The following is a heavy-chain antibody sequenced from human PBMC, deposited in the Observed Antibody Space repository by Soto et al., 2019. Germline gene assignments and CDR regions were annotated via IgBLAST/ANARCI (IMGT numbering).Heavy chain of an antibody. CDR1: GYTFTSYG. J-gene: IGHJ4*02. V-gene: IGHV1-18*01. CDR2: SSAYNGNT. Sequence: QVQLVQSGAEVKKPGASVKVSCKASGYTFTSYGISWVRQAPGQGIEWMGWSSAYNGNTNYAQKLQGRVTMTTDTSTSKAYMELWSLRSDDTSLYYCARDNPPLVYWVQGTLVTVSS. CDR3: ARDNPPLVY.